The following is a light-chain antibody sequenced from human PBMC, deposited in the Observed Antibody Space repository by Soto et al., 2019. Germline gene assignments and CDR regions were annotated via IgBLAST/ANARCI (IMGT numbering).Light chain of an antibody. CDR3: QQFNSYPYT. J-gene: IGKJ2*01. Sequence: AAQMTQSPSSLSASVGDGVTITCRASQGISSGLAWYQQKPGKAPKLLIFDASNLGSGVPSRFSGSGSGTYFTLTICGLQPEDFASYYCQQFNSYPYTVGQGAKLDIK. CDR2: DAS. V-gene: IGKV1-13*02. CDR1: QGISSG.